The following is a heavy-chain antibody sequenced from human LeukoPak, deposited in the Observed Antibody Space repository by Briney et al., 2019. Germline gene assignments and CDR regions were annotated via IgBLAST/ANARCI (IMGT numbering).Heavy chain of an antibody. CDR3: ARGTFFWSGYSKEIDS. J-gene: IGHJ4*02. Sequence: GGSLRLSCAASGFTFSAHEMNWVRQAPGKGLEWISYITSSGTTIHYADSVKGRFTISRDNAKNSLYLQMNSLRAEDTAVYYCARGTFFWSGYSKEIDSWGQGTLVTVSS. D-gene: IGHD3-3*01. V-gene: IGHV3-48*03. CDR2: ITSSGTTI. CDR1: GFTFSAHE.